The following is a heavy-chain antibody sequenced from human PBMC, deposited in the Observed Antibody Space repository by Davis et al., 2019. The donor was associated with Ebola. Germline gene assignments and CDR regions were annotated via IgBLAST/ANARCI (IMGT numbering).Heavy chain of an antibody. J-gene: IGHJ6*02. CDR3: ATGFRRGMDV. CDR2: MYYSGGT. CDR1: GYSISNNYY. Sequence: SETLSLTCAVSGYSISNNYYWGWIRQSPGKGLEWIGTMYYSGGTYYNPSLKSLVTISIDTSKNQFSLNLTSVTAADTAVYYCATGFRRGMDVWGQGTTVTVSS. V-gene: IGHV4-38-2*01. D-gene: IGHD3-10*01.